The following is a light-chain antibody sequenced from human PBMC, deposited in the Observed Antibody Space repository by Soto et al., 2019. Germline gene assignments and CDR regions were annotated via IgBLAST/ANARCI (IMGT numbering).Light chain of an antibody. Sequence: QSVLTQPPSASGTPGQRVTISCSGSSSNSGSNYVYWYQQLQGTAPKLLIYRNNQRPSGVPDRFSGSKSGTSASLAISGLRSEDEADYYCAAWDDSLRGVFGGGTKLTVL. CDR3: AAWDDSLRGV. J-gene: IGLJ2*01. CDR1: SSNSGSNY. CDR2: RNN. V-gene: IGLV1-47*01.